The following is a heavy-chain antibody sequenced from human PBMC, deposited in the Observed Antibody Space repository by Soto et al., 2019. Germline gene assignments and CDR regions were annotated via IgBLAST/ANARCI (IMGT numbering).Heavy chain of an antibody. J-gene: IGHJ3*02. D-gene: IGHD5-18*01. CDR1: GGTLRSYA. CDR2: IIPIFGTA. V-gene: IGHV1-69*01. CDR3: ARWVGGIQLWLWNAFDI. Sequence: ASGKISCKTSGGTLRSYATSWFRQSPGKGLEWMGGIIPIFGTANYAQKFQGRVTITADESTSTAYMELSSLRSEDTAVYYCARWVGGIQLWLWNAFDIWGQGTMVTVSS.